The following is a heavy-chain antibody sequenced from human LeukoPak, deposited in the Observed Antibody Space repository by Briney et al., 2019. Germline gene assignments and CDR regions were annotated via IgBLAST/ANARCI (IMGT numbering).Heavy chain of an antibody. CDR3: ATAPVTYYYPLIGY. D-gene: IGHD3-10*01. J-gene: IGHJ4*02. V-gene: IGHV1-24*01. CDR1: GYTLTELS. CDR2: FDPEDGET. Sequence: ASVKVSCKVSGYTLTELSMHWVRQAPGKGLEWMGGFDPEDGETIYAQRFQGRVTMTEDTSTDTAYMELSSLRSEDTAVYYCATAPVTYYYPLIGYWGQGTLVTVSS.